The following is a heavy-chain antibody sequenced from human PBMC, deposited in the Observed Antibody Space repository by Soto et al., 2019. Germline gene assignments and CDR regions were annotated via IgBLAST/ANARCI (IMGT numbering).Heavy chain of an antibody. V-gene: IGHV3-23*01. CDR2: ISSGGGAT. Sequence: DVQLLESGGGLVQPGGSLRLSCAASGFTFNTYAMGWVRQAPGKGLEWVSGISSGGGATYYADSVRGRFTISRDNSKNTLYLQMNSLRAEDTAVYYCVARGSGWYHWGGQGTLVTVSS. D-gene: IGHD6-19*01. CDR3: VARGSGWYHW. J-gene: IGHJ4*02. CDR1: GFTFNTYA.